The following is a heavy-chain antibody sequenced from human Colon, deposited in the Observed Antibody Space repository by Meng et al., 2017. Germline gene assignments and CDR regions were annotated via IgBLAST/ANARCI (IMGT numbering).Heavy chain of an antibody. D-gene: IGHD3-16*01. CDR1: GVTFSRDA. CDR2: ISSDGSRK. Sequence: QVRGGGSGGGLVQPGRSLRPSGAASGVTFSRDAMHWVRQAPGKGPEWVAVISSDGSRKYCADSVKGRFTISRDNSKSTLYLQMSSLRVEDTAVYYCAKDGGIGFTDFDYWGQGTLVTVSS. V-gene: IGHV3-30*07. J-gene: IGHJ4*02. CDR3: AKDGGIGFTDFDY.